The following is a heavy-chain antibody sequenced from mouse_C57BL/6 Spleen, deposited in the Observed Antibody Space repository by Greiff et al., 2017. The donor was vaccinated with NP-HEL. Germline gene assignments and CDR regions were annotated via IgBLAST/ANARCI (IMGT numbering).Heavy chain of an antibody. CDR3: ARRYDLNDYYAMDY. CDR1: GYTFTSYW. Sequence: QVQLQQPGAELVKPGASVKLSCKASGYTFTSYWMHWVKQRPGQGLEWIGMIHPNSGSTNYNEKFKSKATLTVDKSSSTAYMQLSSLTSEDSSVYYCARRYDLNDYYAMDYWCQGTSVTVSS. V-gene: IGHV1-64*01. J-gene: IGHJ4*01. CDR2: IHPNSGST. D-gene: IGHD2-14*01.